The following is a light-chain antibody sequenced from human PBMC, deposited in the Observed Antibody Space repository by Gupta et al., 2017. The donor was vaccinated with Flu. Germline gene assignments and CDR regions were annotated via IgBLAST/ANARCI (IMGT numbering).Light chain of an antibody. J-gene: IGKJ2*02. V-gene: IGKV3-20*01. CDR3: QQDCSFPRT. CDR1: QYVRGSF. Sequence: DTLSLSPGERVTRSCMVSQYVRGSFLAWYQQRAGQAPRLLIYEASSRGTGIPDRFSGSGSATDFSLTISRLEPEDFAVYYCQQDCSFPRTFGQGTKLEIK. CDR2: EAS.